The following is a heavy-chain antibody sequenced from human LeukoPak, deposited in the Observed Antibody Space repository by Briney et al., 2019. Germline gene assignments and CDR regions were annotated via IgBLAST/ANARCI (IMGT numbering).Heavy chain of an antibody. CDR2: INPNSGGT. J-gene: IGHJ4*02. V-gene: IGHV1-2*06. D-gene: IGHD1-26*01. CDR1: GYTFTGYY. Sequence: ASVKVSCKASGYTFTGYYMHRVRQAPGQGLEWMGRINPNSGGTNYAQKFQGRVTMTRDTSISTAYMELSRLRSDDTAVYYCARVRIVGATTLDYWGQGTLVTVSS. CDR3: ARVRIVGATTLDY.